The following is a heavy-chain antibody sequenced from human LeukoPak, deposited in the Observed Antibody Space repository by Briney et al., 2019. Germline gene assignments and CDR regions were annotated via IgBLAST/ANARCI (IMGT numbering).Heavy chain of an antibody. D-gene: IGHD3-10*01. Sequence: GGSLRLSCAASGFTFSSYSMNWVRQAPGKGLEWVSSISSSSSYIYYADSVKGRFTISRDNAKNSLYLQMNSLRAEDTAVYYCARAIFDTMVRGVIIPRTFDYWGQGTLVTVSS. J-gene: IGHJ4*02. V-gene: IGHV3-21*01. CDR2: ISSSSSYI. CDR1: GFTFSSYS. CDR3: ARAIFDTMVRGVIIPRTFDY.